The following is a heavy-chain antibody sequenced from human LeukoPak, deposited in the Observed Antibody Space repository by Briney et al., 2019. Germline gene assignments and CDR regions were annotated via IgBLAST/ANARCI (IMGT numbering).Heavy chain of an antibody. Sequence: GGSLRLSCAASGFTFSSYWMSWVRQAPGKGLEWVANIKQDGSEKYYVDSVKGRFTISRDNAKNSLYLQVNSLRADDTAIYYCARGLLTRSSGYPYFNTWGQGTPVTVSS. D-gene: IGHD3-22*01. J-gene: IGHJ4*02. V-gene: IGHV3-7*03. CDR2: IKQDGSEK. CDR1: GFTFSSYW. CDR3: ARGLLTRSSGYPYFNT.